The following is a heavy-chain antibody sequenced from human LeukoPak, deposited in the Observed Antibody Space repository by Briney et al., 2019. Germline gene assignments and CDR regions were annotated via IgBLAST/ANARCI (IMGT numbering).Heavy chain of an antibody. CDR3: ARAMYSSGWYPFDY. D-gene: IGHD6-19*01. CDR1: GYTFTGYY. Sequence: ASVKVSCKASGYTFTGYYMHWVRQAPGQGLEWMGWINPNTGGTNYAQKFQGRVTMTRDTSISTAYMELSSLRSDDTAVYYSARAMYSSGWYPFDYWGQGTLVTVSS. J-gene: IGHJ4*02. V-gene: IGHV1-2*02. CDR2: INPNTGGT.